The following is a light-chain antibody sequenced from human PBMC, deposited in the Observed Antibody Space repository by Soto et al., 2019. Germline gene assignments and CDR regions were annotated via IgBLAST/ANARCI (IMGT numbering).Light chain of an antibody. CDR1: SSDAGGYNY. J-gene: IGLJ1*01. V-gene: IGLV2-14*01. CDR2: EVS. Sequence: QSALTQPASVSGSPGQTITISCTGTSSDAGGYNYVYWYQQHPGKAPKLMIYEVSNRPSGVSNRFSGSKSGNTASLTISGLHAEDEADYYCSSYTSSSALVFGTGTKLTVL. CDR3: SSYTSSSALV.